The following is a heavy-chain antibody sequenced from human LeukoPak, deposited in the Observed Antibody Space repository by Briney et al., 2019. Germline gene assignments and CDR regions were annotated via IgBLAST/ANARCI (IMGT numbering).Heavy chain of an antibody. D-gene: IGHD2-2*01. CDR1: GESISSTNW. V-gene: IGHV4-4*02. Sequence: PSETLSLTCAVSGESISSTNWWSWVRQAPGKGLEWIGEIYHSGTTNYNPSLKSRVTISFDTSKNHFSLNLRSVTAADTAVYYCARHNEVPAALDYWGQGTLVTVSS. CDR2: IYHSGTT. CDR3: ARHNEVPAALDY. J-gene: IGHJ4*02.